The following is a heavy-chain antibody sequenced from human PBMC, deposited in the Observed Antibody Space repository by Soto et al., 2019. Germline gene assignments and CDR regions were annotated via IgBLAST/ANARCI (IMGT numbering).Heavy chain of an antibody. CDR1: GFTFSSYA. V-gene: IGHV3-30-3*01. CDR3: ARDRGANYYYYGMDV. CDR2: ISYDGSNK. Sequence: QVQLVESGGGVVQPGRSLRLSCAASGFTFSSYARHWVRQAPGKGLEWVAVISYDGSNKYYADSVKGRFTISRDNSKNTLYLQMNSLRAEDTAVYYCARDRGANYYYYGMDVWGQGTTVTVSS. J-gene: IGHJ6*02. D-gene: IGHD1-26*01.